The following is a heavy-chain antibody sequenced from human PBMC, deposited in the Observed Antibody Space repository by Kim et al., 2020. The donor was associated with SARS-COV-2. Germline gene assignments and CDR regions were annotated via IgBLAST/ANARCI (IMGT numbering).Heavy chain of an antibody. CDR3: ARGSSSFQAFDI. V-gene: IGHV3-13*01. J-gene: IGHJ3*02. Sequence: YYPGSVKGRFPISRENAKNSLYLQMNSLRAGDTAVYYCARGSSSFQAFDIWGQGTMVTVSS. D-gene: IGHD6-13*01.